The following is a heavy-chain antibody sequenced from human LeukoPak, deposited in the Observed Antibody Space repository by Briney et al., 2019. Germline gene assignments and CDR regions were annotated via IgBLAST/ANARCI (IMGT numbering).Heavy chain of an antibody. J-gene: IGHJ3*02. CDR1: GFTVSRSY. V-gene: IGHV3-66*02. CDR3: ASPLIVASAFDI. D-gene: IGHD2-15*01. CDR2: LYSGGST. Sequence: GGSLRLSCAASGFTVSRSYMSWVRQAPGKGLEWVSVLYSGGSTYYTDSVKGRFTISRDNSKNTLFLQMNSLRVEDTAVYYCASPLIVASAFDIWGQGTMVTVSS.